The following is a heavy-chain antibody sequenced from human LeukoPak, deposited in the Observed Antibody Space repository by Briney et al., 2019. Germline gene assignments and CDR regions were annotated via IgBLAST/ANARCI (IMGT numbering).Heavy chain of an antibody. CDR2: INPSGGST. D-gene: IGHD6-13*01. CDR1: GYTFTGYY. J-gene: IGHJ4*02. V-gene: IGHV1-46*01. CDR3: ARGRIAAAGTYYFDY. Sequence: GASVKVSCKASGYTFTGYYMHWVRQAPGQGLEWMGVINPSGGSTSYAQKFQGRVTMTRDTSTSTVYMELSSLRSEDTAVYYCARGRIAAAGTYYFDYWGQGTLVTVSS.